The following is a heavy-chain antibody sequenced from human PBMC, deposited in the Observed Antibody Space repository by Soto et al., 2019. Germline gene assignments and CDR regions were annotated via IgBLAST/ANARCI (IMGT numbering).Heavy chain of an antibody. Sequence: SETLSLTCTVSSGSISSYYWSWIRQPAGKGLEWIGRIYTSGSTNYNPSLKSRVTMSVDTSKNQFSLKLSSVTAADTAVYYCARVKSNDYVWGSYRFSLAFDIWGQGTMVTVSS. D-gene: IGHD3-16*02. J-gene: IGHJ3*02. CDR1: SGSISSYY. CDR2: IYTSGST. CDR3: ARVKSNDYVWGSYRFSLAFDI. V-gene: IGHV4-4*07.